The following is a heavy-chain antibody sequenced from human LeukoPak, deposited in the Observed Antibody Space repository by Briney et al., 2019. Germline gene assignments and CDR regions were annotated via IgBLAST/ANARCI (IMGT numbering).Heavy chain of an antibody. CDR2: INHSGST. CDR3: ARGPQYYFDY. CDR1: GGSFSFYY. V-gene: IGHV4-34*01. J-gene: IGHJ4*02. Sequence: PSETLSLTCAVNGGSFSFYYWTWIRQPPGKDLEWIGEINHSGSTNFNPSLKSRVIISVDTSKSQFSLKLSSVTAADTAVYYCARGPQYYFDYWGQGTLVTVSS.